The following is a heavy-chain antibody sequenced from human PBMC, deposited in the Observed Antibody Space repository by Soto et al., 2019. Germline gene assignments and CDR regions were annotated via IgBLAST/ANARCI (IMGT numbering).Heavy chain of an antibody. CDR2: IYTSGST. V-gene: IGHV4-4*07. D-gene: IGHD6-13*01. Sequence: PSETLSLTCTVSGGSISSYYWSWIRQPAGKGLEWIGRIYTSGSTNYNPSLKSRVTMSVDTSKNQFSLKLSSVTAADTAVYYCARDRNSIAADGTGWFDTWGQGTLVTVSS. CDR3: ARDRNSIAADGTGWFDT. J-gene: IGHJ5*02. CDR1: GGSISSYY.